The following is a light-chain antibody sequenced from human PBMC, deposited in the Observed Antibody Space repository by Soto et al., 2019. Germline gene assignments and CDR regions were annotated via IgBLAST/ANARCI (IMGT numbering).Light chain of an antibody. CDR1: QSISRY. V-gene: IGKV1-39*01. Sequence: DIQMTQSPSSLSASVGDRVTVTCRAGQSISRYLNWYQQRPGKAPNLLIYSASSLQTGVPSRFSGSGSGTDFTLTITNXQPEDFATYYCQQSYNGPFTFGPGTKVDIK. J-gene: IGKJ3*01. CDR2: SAS. CDR3: QQSYNGPFT.